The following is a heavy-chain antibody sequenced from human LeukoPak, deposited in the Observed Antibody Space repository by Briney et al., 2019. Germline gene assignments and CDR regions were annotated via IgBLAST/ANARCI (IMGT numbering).Heavy chain of an antibody. J-gene: IGHJ4*02. Sequence: ASVKVSCKASGYTFTSYGISWVRQAPGQGLEWMGWIGAYNGNTNYAQKLQGRVTMTTDTSTSTAYMELRSLRSDDTAVYYCARDRDPHYYDSSGYFADYWGQGTLVTVSS. CDR3: ARDRDPHYYDSSGYFADY. CDR1: GYTFTSYG. D-gene: IGHD3-22*01. V-gene: IGHV1-18*01. CDR2: IGAYNGNT.